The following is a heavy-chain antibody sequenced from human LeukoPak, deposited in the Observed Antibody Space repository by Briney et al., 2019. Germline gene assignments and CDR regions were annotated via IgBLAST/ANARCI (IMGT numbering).Heavy chain of an antibody. Sequence: MPSETLSLTCTVSGGSISDYYWSWIRQPPGKGLEWIGYIYYSGSTNYNPSLKSRVTVSVDTSKNHFSLKLSSVTAADTAVYYCARGRAGSTYGRGAFDVCRQGTMVTVSS. J-gene: IGHJ3*01. V-gene: IGHV4-59*01. CDR2: IYYSGST. CDR1: GGSISDYY. CDR3: ARGRAGSTYGRGAFDV. D-gene: IGHD1-1*01.